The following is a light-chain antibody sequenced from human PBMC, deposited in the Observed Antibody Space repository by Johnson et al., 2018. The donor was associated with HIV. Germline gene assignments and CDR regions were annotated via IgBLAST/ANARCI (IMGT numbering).Light chain of an antibody. CDR3: AAWDDSLNGYV. J-gene: IGLJ1*01. V-gene: IGLV1-44*01. Sequence: SVLTQPPSVSAAPGQKVTISCSGSTSNIGNNYVSWYQQLPGTAPKLLIYSNNQRPSGVPDRFSGSKSGTSASLAISGLQSEDEADYYCAAWDDSLNGYVFGTETKVTVL. CDR1: TSNIGNNY. CDR2: SNN.